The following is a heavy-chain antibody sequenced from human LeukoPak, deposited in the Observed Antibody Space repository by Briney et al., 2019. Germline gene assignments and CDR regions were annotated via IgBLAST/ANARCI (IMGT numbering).Heavy chain of an antibody. CDR2: ISGSGGST. CDR3: AKVSVTMIVVGTSDAFDI. J-gene: IGHJ3*02. Sequence: GGSLRLSCAASGFTFSSYAMSWVRQAQGKGLEWVSAISGSGGSTYYADSVKGRFTISRDNSKNTLYLQMNSLRAEDTAVYYCAKVSVTMIVVGTSDAFDIWGQGTMVTVSS. CDR1: GFTFSSYA. D-gene: IGHD3-22*01. V-gene: IGHV3-23*01.